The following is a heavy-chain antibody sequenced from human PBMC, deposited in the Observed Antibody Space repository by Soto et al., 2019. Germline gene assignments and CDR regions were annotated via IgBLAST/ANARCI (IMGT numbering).Heavy chain of an antibody. D-gene: IGHD4-17*01. J-gene: IGHJ4*02. CDR2: ISGRGGST. Sequence: EVQLLESGGGLVQPGGSLRLSCAAPGFTFSSYAMSWVRQAPGKGLEWVSGISGRGGSTYYADSVKGRFTISRDNSKNTLYLQMNSLRAEDTAVYYCAKEGGDYGGNFGYWGQGTLVTVSS. V-gene: IGHV3-23*01. CDR1: GFTFSSYA. CDR3: AKEGGDYGGNFGY.